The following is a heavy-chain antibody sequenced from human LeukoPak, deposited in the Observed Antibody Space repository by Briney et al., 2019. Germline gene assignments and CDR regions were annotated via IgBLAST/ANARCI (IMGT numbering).Heavy chain of an antibody. V-gene: IGHV3-15*01. D-gene: IGHD2-2*01. J-gene: IGHJ1*01. CDR3: TTDSRQLLHTEHFQH. CDR2: IKSKTDGGTT. Sequence: PGGSLRLSCAASGFTFSNAWMSWARQAPGKGLEWVGRIKSKTDGGTTDYAAPVKGRFTISGDDSKNTLYLQMNSLKTEDTAVYYCTTDSRQLLHTEHFQHWGQGTLVTVSS. CDR1: GFTFSNAW.